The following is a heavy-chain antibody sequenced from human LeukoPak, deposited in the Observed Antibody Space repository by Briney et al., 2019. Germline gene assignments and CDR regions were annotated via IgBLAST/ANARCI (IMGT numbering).Heavy chain of an antibody. D-gene: IGHD4-11*01. J-gene: IGHJ4*02. Sequence: PGGSLRLSCAASGFTFSSNYMSWVRQAPGKGLEWASYISDTGRTIYYPDSVKGRFTISRDNAKSSLYLQMNSLRVEDTAVYYCARLTTAVESWGQGILVTVSP. V-gene: IGHV3-11*01. CDR3: ARLTTAVES. CDR2: ISDTGRTI. CDR1: GFTFSSNY.